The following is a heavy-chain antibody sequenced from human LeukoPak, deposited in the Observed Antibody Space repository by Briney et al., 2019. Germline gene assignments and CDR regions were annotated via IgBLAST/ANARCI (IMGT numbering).Heavy chain of an antibody. CDR2: ISGSGDST. Sequence: GGSLRLSCAASGFTFSSYSMSWVRQAPGKGLEWVSTISGSGDSTYYADSVKGRFTISRDNSKNTLYLQMNSLRVEDTAVYYCAKAPGGTWAAFDYWGQGTLVTVSS. J-gene: IGHJ4*02. V-gene: IGHV3-23*01. D-gene: IGHD6-13*01. CDR1: GFTFSSYS. CDR3: AKAPGGTWAAFDY.